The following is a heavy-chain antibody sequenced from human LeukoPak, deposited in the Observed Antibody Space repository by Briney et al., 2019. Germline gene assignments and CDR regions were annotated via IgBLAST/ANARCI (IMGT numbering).Heavy chain of an antibody. CDR2: ISSSTGSSTI. D-gene: IGHD2-8*02. J-gene: IGHJ5*02. Sequence: GGSLRLSCAASGFTFSSYSMNWVRQAPGTGMERVSYISSSTGSSTIHYEDSVNGRFTISRDNAKNSLYLQMNSLRAEDTAVYYCARDLCPGGTSAVWFDPWGQGTLVTVSS. CDR1: GFTFSSYS. CDR3: ARDLCPGGTSAVWFDP. V-gene: IGHV3-48*04.